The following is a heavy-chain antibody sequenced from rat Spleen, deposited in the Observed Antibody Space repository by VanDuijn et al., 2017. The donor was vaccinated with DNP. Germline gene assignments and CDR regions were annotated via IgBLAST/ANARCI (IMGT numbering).Heavy chain of an antibody. V-gene: IGHV5S10*01. D-gene: IGHD1-12*02. CDR2: IIYDGSRT. Sequence: EVQLVESGGGLVQPGRSLKLSCAASGFTFSDYYMAWVRQAPTKGLEWVAAIIYDGSRTYYRDSVKGRFTISRDNAKSTLYLQMDSLRSEDTATYYCATHSIYYYDGGYYYGYYFEYWGQGVMVTVSS. CDR1: GFTFSDYY. J-gene: IGHJ2*01. CDR3: ATHSIYYYDGGYYYGYYFEY.